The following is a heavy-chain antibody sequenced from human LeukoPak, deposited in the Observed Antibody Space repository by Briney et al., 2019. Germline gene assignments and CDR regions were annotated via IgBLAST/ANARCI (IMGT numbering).Heavy chain of an antibody. CDR1: GGSFSGYY. CDR2: INHSGST. CDR3: ARALDYDYYDSSGYYWFDP. J-gene: IGHJ5*02. V-gene: IGHV4-34*01. D-gene: IGHD3-22*01. Sequence: SETLSLTCAVYGGSFSGYYWSWIRQPPGKGLEWIGEINHSGSTNYNPSLRSRVTISVDTSKNQFSLKLSSVTAADTAVYYCARALDYDYYDSSGYYWFDPWGQGTLVTVSS.